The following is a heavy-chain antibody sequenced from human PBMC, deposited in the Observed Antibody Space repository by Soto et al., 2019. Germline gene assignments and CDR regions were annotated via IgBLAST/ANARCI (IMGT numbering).Heavy chain of an antibody. CDR1: GFTFSNAW. Sequence: GGSLRLSCAASGFTFSNAWMNWVRQAPGKGLEWVGRIKSKTDGGTTDYAAPVKGRFTISRDYSKNTLYLQMNSLKTEDTAVYYCTSPSTSSPGSSSWYGYYYGMDVWGQGTTVTVSS. CDR2: IKSKTDGGTT. CDR3: TSPSTSSPGSSSWYGYYYGMDV. J-gene: IGHJ6*02. V-gene: IGHV3-15*07. D-gene: IGHD6-13*01.